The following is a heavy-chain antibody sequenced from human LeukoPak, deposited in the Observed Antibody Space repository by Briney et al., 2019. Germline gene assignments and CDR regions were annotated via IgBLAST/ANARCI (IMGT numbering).Heavy chain of an antibody. V-gene: IGHV4-30-2*01. CDR2: IYHSGST. D-gene: IGHD6-19*01. Sequence: SETLSLTCAVSGGSISSGGYSWSWIRQPPGKGLEWIGYIYHSGSTYYNPSLKSRVTMSVDTSKNQFSLKLSSVTAADTAVYYCARGNPLHTGGWTYYFDYWGQGTLVTVSS. CDR3: ARGNPLHTGGWTYYFDY. CDR1: GGSISSGGYS. J-gene: IGHJ4*02.